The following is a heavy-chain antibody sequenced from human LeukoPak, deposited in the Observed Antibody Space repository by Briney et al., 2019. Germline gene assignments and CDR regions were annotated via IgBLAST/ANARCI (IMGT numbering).Heavy chain of an antibody. CDR1: GYTFTSYY. CDR2: INPSGGST. D-gene: IGHD2-2*01. Sequence: GASVKVSCKASGYTFTSYYMHWVRQAPGQGLEWMGIINPSGGSTSYAQKFQGRVTMTRDTSTSTVYMELSSLRSEDTAVYYCARGRLGIVVHSPVDYWGQGTLVTVSS. J-gene: IGHJ4*02. V-gene: IGHV1-46*01. CDR3: ARGRLGIVVHSPVDY.